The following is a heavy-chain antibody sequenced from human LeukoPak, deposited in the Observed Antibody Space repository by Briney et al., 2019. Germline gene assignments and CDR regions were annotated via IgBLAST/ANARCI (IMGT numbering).Heavy chain of an antibody. CDR2: ISSGSGSI. D-gene: IGHD2-2*01. J-gene: IGHJ4*02. CDR1: GFTFSSYS. V-gene: IGHV3-48*04. Sequence: GGSLRLSCAASGFTFSSYSMNWVRQAPGKGLEWVSYISSGSGSIYYADSVKGRFTISRDNAKNSVFLQMNSLRAEDTAVYYCARLPAYCSSTSCYYDYWGQGTLVTVFS. CDR3: ARLPAYCSSTSCYYDY.